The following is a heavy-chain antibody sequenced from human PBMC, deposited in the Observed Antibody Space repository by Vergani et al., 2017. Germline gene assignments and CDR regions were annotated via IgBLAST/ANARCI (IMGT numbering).Heavy chain of an antibody. CDR3: AREGFYDYVWGSYRLRGGYYFDY. CDR1: GGTFSSYA. V-gene: IGHV1-69*05. CDR2: IIPIFGTA. J-gene: IGHJ4*02. Sequence: QVQLVQSGAEVKKPGSSVKVSCKASGGTFSSYAISWVRQAPGQGLEWMGRIIPIFGTANYAQKFQGRVTITRDTSASTAYMELSSLRSEDTAVYYCAREGFYDYVWGSYRLRGGYYFDYWGQGTLVTVSS. D-gene: IGHD3-16*02.